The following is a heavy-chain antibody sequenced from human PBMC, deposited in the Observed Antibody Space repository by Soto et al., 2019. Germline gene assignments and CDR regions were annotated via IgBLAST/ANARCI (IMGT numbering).Heavy chain of an antibody. CDR3: ARGSTRSPQQLGNWFDP. V-gene: IGHV4-31*03. D-gene: IGHD6-13*01. CDR1: GGSISSGGYY. CDR2: IYYSGST. J-gene: IGHJ5*02. Sequence: SETLSLTCTVSGGSISSGGYYWSWIRQHPGKGLEWIGYIYYSGSTYYNPSLKSRVTISVDTSKNQFSLKLSSVTAADTAVYYCARGSTRSPQQLGNWFDPWGQGTLVTVSS.